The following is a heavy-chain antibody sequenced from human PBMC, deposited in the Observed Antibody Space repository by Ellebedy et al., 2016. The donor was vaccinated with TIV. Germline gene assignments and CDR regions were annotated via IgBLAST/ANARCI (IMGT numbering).Heavy chain of an antibody. CDR2: MNPNSGNT. CDR3: AKGYSSGRLDV. Sequence: ASVKVSXKASSYTFTSYGISWVRQATGQGLEWMGWMNPNSGNTGYAQKFQGRVTMTRNTSISTAYMELSSLRSEDTAVYYCAKGYSSGRLDVWGQGTTVTVSS. CDR1: SYTFTSYG. V-gene: IGHV1-8*02. D-gene: IGHD6-19*01. J-gene: IGHJ6*02.